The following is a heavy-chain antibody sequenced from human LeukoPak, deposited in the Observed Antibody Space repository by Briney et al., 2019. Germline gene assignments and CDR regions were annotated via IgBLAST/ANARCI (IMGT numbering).Heavy chain of an antibody. D-gene: IGHD6-13*01. CDR1: GGSFSGYY. J-gene: IGHJ5*02. Sequence: SETLSLTCAVYGGSFSGYYWSWIRQPPGKGLEWIGEINHSGSTNYNPSLKSRVTISVDTSKNQFSLKLSSVTAADTAVYYCARGSSSWYHRWGQGTLVTVSS. CDR2: INHSGST. CDR3: ARGSSSWYHR. V-gene: IGHV4-34*01.